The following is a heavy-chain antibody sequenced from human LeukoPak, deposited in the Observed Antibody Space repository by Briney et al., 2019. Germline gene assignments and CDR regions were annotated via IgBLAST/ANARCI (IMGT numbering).Heavy chain of an antibody. CDR1: RYTPTAYY. V-gene: IGHV1-2*02. D-gene: IGHD4-17*01. CDR2: INPNSGGT. J-gene: IGHJ4*02. Sequence: ASVKVSCKASRYTPTAYYIHLVRQASGQGLEWMGWINPNSGGTKYAQKFQGRVTMTRDTSISTAYMELSSLTSDDTAVFYCARNGDSTPEFDYWGQGTLVTVSS. CDR3: ARNGDSTPEFDY.